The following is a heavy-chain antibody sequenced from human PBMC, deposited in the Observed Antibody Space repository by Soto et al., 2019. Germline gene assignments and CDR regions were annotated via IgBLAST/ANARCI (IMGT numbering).Heavy chain of an antibody. D-gene: IGHD1-26*01. CDR2: IWYDGSNK. CDR3: ARGFGSYYYGMDV. CDR1: GFTFTSYG. V-gene: IGHV3-33*01. J-gene: IGHJ6*02. Sequence: QVQLVESGGGVVQPGRSLRLSCAASGFTFTSYGMHCVRQAPGKGLEWVAVIWYDGSNKYYADSVKGRFTLSRDNSKSTLYLQMNRLRAEDNAVYFCARGFGSYYYGMDVWVQWTTVTGSS.